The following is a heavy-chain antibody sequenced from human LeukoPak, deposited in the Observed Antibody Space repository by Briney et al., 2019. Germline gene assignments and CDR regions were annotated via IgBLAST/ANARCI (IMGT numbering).Heavy chain of an antibody. CDR3: ARGGPGIAVAGQLAGLMTPDTAVDY. D-gene: IGHD6-19*01. J-gene: IGHJ4*02. CDR2: INAGNGNT. V-gene: IGHV1-3*01. CDR1: GYTFTSYA. Sequence: ASVKVSCKASGYTFTSYAMNWVRQAPGQRLEWMGWINAGNGNTKYSQKFQGRVTITRDTSASTAYMELSSLRSEDTAVYYCARGGPGIAVAGQLAGLMTPDTAVDYWGQGTLVTVSS.